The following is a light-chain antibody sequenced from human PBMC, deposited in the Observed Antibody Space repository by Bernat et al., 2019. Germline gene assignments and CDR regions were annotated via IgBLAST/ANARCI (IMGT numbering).Light chain of an antibody. J-gene: IGLJ3*02. Sequence: QSVLTRPPSVSGAPGQRLTISCSGSSSNIGAGYSVHWYQQLPGTPPKLLIYRDKNRPSGVPDRFSASTSGTSASLAITGLQAEDEADYYCLSYDNSLTAWVFGGGTKLTVL. CDR1: SSNIGAGYS. CDR3: LSYDNSLTAWV. V-gene: IGLV1-40*01. CDR2: RDK.